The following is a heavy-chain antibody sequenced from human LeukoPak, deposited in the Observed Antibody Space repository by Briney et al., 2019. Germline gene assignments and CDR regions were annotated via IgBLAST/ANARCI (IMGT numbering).Heavy chain of an antibody. CDR1: GYTFTSYG. D-gene: IGHD3-22*01. CDR3: ARTPVRTYDSSGYYHD. V-gene: IGHV1-18*01. Sequence: ASVKVSCKASGYTFTSYGISWVRQAPGQGLEWMGWISAYNGNTNYAQKLQGRVTMTTDTSTSTAYMELRSLRSDGTAVYYCARTPVRTYDSSGYYHDWGQGTLVTVSS. J-gene: IGHJ4*02. CDR2: ISAYNGNT.